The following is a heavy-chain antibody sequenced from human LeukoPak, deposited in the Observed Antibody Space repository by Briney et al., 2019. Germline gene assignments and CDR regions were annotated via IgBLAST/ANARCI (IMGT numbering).Heavy chain of an antibody. CDR2: IYYSGST. Sequence: SETLSLTCTVSGGSISSYYWSWIRQPPGKGLEWIGNIYYSGSTYYNPSLKSRVTISVDTSKNHFSLKLSSVTAADTAVYYCARGPTYQPIDSWGQGTLVTVSS. D-gene: IGHD2-2*01. J-gene: IGHJ4*02. CDR3: ARGPTYQPIDS. V-gene: IGHV4-59*08. CDR1: GGSISSYY.